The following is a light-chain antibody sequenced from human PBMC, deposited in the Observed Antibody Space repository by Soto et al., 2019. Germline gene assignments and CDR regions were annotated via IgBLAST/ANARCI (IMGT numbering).Light chain of an antibody. CDR1: SSNIGAGYD. CDR2: DNS. J-gene: IGLJ1*01. V-gene: IGLV1-40*01. CDR3: QSYDRSLSGSRV. Sequence: QSLLTQPPSVSGAPGQRVTIFCTGSSSNIGAGYDVHWYQQLPGTAPKLLIYDNSNRPSGVPDRFSGSKFGTSASLAITGLQAEDEADYYCQSYDRSLSGSRVFGTGTKVTVL.